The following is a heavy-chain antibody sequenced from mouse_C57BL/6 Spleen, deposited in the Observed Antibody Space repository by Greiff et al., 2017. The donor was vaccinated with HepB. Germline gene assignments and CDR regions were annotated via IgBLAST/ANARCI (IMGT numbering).Heavy chain of an antibody. Sequence: QVQLQQSGAELARPGASVKLSCKASGYTFTSYGISWVKQRTGQGLEWIGEIYPRSGNTYYNEKFKGKATLTADKSSSTAYMELRSLTSEDSAVYFCADYDSPFAYWGQGTLVTVSA. V-gene: IGHV1-81*01. CDR1: GYTFTSYG. J-gene: IGHJ3*01. CDR3: ADYDSPFAY. D-gene: IGHD2-4*01. CDR2: IYPRSGNT.